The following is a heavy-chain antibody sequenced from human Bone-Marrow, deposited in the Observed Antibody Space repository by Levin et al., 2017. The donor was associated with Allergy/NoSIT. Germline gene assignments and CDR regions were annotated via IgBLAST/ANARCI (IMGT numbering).Heavy chain of an antibody. Sequence: ASVKVSCKGSGYSFTSYWIGWVRQMPGKGLEWMGIIYPGDSDTRYSPSFQGQVTISADKSISTAYLQWSSLKASDTAMYYCASEPGYSYGRDAFDIWGQGTMVTVSS. J-gene: IGHJ3*02. V-gene: IGHV5-51*01. D-gene: IGHD5-18*01. CDR2: IYPGDSDT. CDR1: GYSFTSYW. CDR3: ASEPGYSYGRDAFDI.